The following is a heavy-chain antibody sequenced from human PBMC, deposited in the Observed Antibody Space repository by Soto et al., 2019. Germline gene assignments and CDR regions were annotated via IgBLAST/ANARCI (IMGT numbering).Heavy chain of an antibody. CDR1: GGSVSSSSYF. CDR3: ARDDNSFDP. J-gene: IGHJ5*02. V-gene: IGHV4-61*01. CDR2: IYSSGST. Sequence: SETLSLTCTVSGGSVSSSSYFWSWIRQPPGKGLEWIGYIYSSGSTNYNPSLKSRVTISLDTSKNQFSLKLNSVTPADTAVYYCARDDNSFDPCGQGPLVTGSS.